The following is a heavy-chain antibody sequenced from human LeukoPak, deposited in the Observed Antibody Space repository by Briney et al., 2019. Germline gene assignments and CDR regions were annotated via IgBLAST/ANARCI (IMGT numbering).Heavy chain of an antibody. CDR3: ARDTPYYDSSGYYFDY. CDR1: GFTFSSYA. V-gene: IGHV3-30-3*01. CDR2: ISYDGSNK. Sequence: GGSLRLSCAASGFTFSSYAMHWVRQAPGKGLEWVAVISYDGSNKYYADSVKGRFTISRDNSKNTLYPQMNSLRAEDTAVYYCARDTPYYDSSGYYFDYWGQGTLVTVSS. D-gene: IGHD3-22*01. J-gene: IGHJ4*02.